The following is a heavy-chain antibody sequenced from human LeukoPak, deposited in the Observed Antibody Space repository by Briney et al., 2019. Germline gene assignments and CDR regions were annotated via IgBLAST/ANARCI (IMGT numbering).Heavy chain of an antibody. V-gene: IGHV4-39*01. J-gene: IGHJ3*02. D-gene: IGHD3-3*01. Sequence: PSETLSLTCTVSGGSLSSSSYYWGWIRQPPGKGLGWIGSIYYSGSTYYNPSLKSRVTISVDTSKNHFSLKLSSVTSADTGVSYCARHLLEWLFADAFDIWGQGTMVTVSS. CDR1: GGSLSSSSYY. CDR2: IYYSGST. CDR3: ARHLLEWLFADAFDI.